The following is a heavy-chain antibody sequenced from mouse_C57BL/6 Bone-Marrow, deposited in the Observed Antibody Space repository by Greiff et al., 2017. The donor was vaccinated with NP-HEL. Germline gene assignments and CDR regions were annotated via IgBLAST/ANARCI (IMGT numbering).Heavy chain of an antibody. D-gene: IGHD1-1*01. CDR1: GYTFTSYG. J-gene: IGHJ1*03. Sequence: QVQLQQSGAELARPGASVKLSCKASGYTFTSYGISWVKQRTGQGLEWIGEIYPRSGNTYYNEKFKGKATMTADKSSSTAYMELRSLTSEDSAVYFCARSREYYGSSYWYFDVWGTGTTVTVSS. CDR2: IYPRSGNT. V-gene: IGHV1-81*01. CDR3: ARSREYYGSSYWYFDV.